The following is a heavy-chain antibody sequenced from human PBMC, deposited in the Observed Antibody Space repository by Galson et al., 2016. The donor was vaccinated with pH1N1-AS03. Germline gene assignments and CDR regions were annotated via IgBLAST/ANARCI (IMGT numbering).Heavy chain of an antibody. V-gene: IGHV1-18*01. CDR2: MSVYSGET. CDR1: GYTFITYG. J-gene: IGHJ4*02. CDR3: VREFEDPQKRVVAFGY. Sequence: SVKVSCKASGYTFITYGISWVRQAPGQGLEWMGWMSVYSGETRYAPNFQGRVTMTRDTSTRTAYMDLRSLTSDDTAVYYCVREFEDPQKRVVAFGYWGQGTLVIVSS.